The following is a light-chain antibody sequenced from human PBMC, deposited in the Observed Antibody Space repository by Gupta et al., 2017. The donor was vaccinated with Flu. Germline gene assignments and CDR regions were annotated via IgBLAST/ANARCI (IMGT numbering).Light chain of an antibody. Sequence: ASISCRSSQSLLYSNGYNYLDWYLQKPGQSPQLLIYLGSNRASGVPDRFSGSGSGTDFTLKISRVEAEDVGVYYCMQALQAPFTFGPGTKGD. CDR1: QSLLYSNGYNY. V-gene: IGKV2-28*01. CDR2: LGS. CDR3: MQALQAPFT. J-gene: IGKJ3*01.